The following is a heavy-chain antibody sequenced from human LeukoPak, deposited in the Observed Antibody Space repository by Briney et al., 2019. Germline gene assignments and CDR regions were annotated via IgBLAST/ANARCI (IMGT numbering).Heavy chain of an antibody. CDR2: IIPIFGTA. V-gene: IGHV1-69*05. CDR1: GGTFSSYA. D-gene: IGHD3-22*01. J-gene: IGHJ4*02. CDR3: ASTTYYYDSSGYYFDY. Sequence: SVKVSCKASGGTFSSYAISWVRQAPGQGLEWMGRIIPIFGTANYAQKFQGRVTITTDESTSTAYMELSSLRSEDTAVYYCASTTYYYDSSGYYFDYWGQGTLVTVSS.